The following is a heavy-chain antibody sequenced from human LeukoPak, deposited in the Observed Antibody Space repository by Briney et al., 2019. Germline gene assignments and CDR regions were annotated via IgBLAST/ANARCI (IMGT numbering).Heavy chain of an antibody. CDR3: ARVELAPYYYYMDV. CDR2: ISSSGSTI. Sequence: GGSLRLSCAASGFIISSYEMNWVRQAPGKGLEWVSYISSSGSTIYYADSVKGRFTISRDNATNSLYLQMNSLRAEDTAVYYCARVELAPYYYYMDVWGKGTTVTVSS. V-gene: IGHV3-48*03. CDR1: GFIISSYE. J-gene: IGHJ6*03. D-gene: IGHD1-7*01.